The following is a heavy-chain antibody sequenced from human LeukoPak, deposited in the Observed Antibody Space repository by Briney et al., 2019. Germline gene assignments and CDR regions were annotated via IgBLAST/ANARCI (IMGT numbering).Heavy chain of an antibody. CDR3: AKDWGSSDWYNYFDP. CDR2: ISHDGGEK. Sequence: PGGSLRLSCEVSGFTIGIYGMHWVRQAPGKGLEWVAMISHDGGEKYYGDSVKGRFTISRDDSKNMLYLQMNSLSTEDTALYYCAKDWGSSDWYNYFDPWGKGTLVTVSS. CDR1: GFTIGIYG. D-gene: IGHD6-19*01. V-gene: IGHV3-30*18. J-gene: IGHJ5*02.